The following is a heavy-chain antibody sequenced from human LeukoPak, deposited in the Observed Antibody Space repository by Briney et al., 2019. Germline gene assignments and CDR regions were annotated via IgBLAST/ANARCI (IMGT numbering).Heavy chain of an antibody. D-gene: IGHD1-14*01. CDR2: INPNSGGT. CDR3: ARDSRSRGAPGNYFDY. Sequence: ASVKVSCNASGYTFTGNYMHWVRQAPGQGLEWMGGINPNSGGTNYAQKFQGRVTITTDESTSTAYMELSSLRSEDTAVYYCARDSRSRGAPGNYFDYCGQGNLVTVTS. J-gene: IGHJ4*02. V-gene: IGHV1-2*02. CDR1: GYTFTGNY.